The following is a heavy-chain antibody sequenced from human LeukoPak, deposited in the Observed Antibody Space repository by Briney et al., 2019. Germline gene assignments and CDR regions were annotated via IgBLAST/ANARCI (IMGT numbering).Heavy chain of an antibody. J-gene: IGHJ4*02. Sequence: GGSLRLSCAASGFTFSGSAMHWVRQASGKGLEWVGRIRSKANSYATAYAASVKGRFTISSDDSKNTAYLQMNSLKTEDTAVYYCTMSWGSGDYWGQGTLVTVSS. CDR1: GFTFSGSA. CDR2: IRSKANSYAT. V-gene: IGHV3-73*01. D-gene: IGHD3-16*01. CDR3: TMSWGSGDY.